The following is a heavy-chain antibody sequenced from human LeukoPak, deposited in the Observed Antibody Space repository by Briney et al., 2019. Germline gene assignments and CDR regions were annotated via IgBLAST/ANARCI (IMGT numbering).Heavy chain of an antibody. D-gene: IGHD4-17*01. V-gene: IGHV3-48*01. J-gene: IGHJ4*02. Sequence: GGSLRLSCAASGFTFSSYSMNWVRQAPGKGLEWVSYISISSSIIYYADSVKGRFTISRDNAKNSLYLQMNSLRAEDTAVYYCARVNYGDYLPSFDYWGQGTLVTVSS. CDR1: GFTFSSYS. CDR3: ARVNYGDYLPSFDY. CDR2: ISISSSII.